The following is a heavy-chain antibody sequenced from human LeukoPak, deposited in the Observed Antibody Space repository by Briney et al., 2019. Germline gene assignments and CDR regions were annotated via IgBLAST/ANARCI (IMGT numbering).Heavy chain of an antibody. CDR3: ARAKIRSTSINDAFDI. V-gene: IGHV4-39*07. CDR1: GDSISSSPYY. J-gene: IGHJ3*02. Sequence: SETLSLTCTVSGDSISSSPYYWGWIRQPPGKGLEWIGTISYSGNTYYNPSLKSRVTISVDTSKNQFSLKLSSVTAADTAVYYCARAKIRSTSINDAFDIWGQGTMVTVSS. CDR2: ISYSGNT. D-gene: IGHD2-2*01.